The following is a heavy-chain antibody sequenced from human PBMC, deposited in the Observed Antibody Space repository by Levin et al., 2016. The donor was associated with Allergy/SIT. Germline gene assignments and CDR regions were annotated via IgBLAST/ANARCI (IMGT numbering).Heavy chain of an antibody. J-gene: IGHJ6*02. V-gene: IGHV5-51*01. CDR3: ARRDSSSSPQEYYGMDV. Sequence: VRQMPGKGLEWMGIIYPGDSDTRYSPSFQGQVTISADKSISTAYLQWSSLKASDTAMYYCARRDSSSSPQEYYGMDVWGQGTTVTVSS. CDR2: IYPGDSDT. D-gene: IGHD6-13*01.